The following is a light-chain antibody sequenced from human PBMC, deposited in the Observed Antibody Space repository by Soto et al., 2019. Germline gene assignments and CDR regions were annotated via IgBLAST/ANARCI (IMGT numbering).Light chain of an antibody. CDR2: WAS. Sequence: DIEMTQSPDSLAVSLGERATINCKSSQNLLYSSNNKNYLTWYQQKAGQPPRLLIYWASTREAGVPDRFSGSGSGTDFTLTISSLEAEDVGVYYCQQYYSSPLTFGGGTKVEIK. J-gene: IGKJ4*01. CDR3: QQYYSSPLT. CDR1: QNLLYSSNNKNY. V-gene: IGKV4-1*01.